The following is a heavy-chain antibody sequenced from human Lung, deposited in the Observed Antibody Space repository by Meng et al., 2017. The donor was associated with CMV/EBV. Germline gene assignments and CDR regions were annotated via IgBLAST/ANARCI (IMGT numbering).Heavy chain of an antibody. CDR1: GFTFSSYW. Sequence: GGSXRLSCEASGFTFSSYWVQWVRQPPGKGLAWVSRINRDGSSTYYAGSVKGRFTISRDNVKNTLYLQMNSLRAEDAAVYYCARSPGNWNDESAFDLWGQGTXVTVSS. V-gene: IGHV3-74*01. CDR2: INRDGSST. J-gene: IGHJ5*02. CDR3: ARSPGNWNDESAFDL. D-gene: IGHD1-1*01.